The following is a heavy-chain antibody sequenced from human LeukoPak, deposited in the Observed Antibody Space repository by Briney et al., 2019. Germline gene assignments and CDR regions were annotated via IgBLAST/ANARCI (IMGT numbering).Heavy chain of an antibody. CDR1: GGSISSSSYY. V-gene: IGHV4-39*07. D-gene: IGHD3-22*01. CDR3: ARAMRDSSGYYYAVDAFDI. J-gene: IGHJ3*02. CDR2: IYYSGST. Sequence: PSETLSLTCTVSGGSISSSSYYWGWIRQPPGKGLEWIGSIYYSGSTYYNPSLKSRVTISVDTSKNQFSLKLSSVTAADTAVYYCARAMRDSSGYYYAVDAFDIWGQGTMVTVSS.